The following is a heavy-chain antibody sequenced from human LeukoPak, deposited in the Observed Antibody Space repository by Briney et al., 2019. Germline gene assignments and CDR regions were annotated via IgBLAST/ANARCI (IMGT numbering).Heavy chain of an antibody. CDR2: IYSGGST. CDR1: GFTVSNNY. J-gene: IGHJ4*02. Sequence: PGGSLRLSCAASGFTVSNNYMSWVRQAPGKGLEWVSVIYSGGSTYYGDSVRGRFTISRDNSKNTLYLQMNSLRAEDTAVYYCAKGLATYSSSSIDYWGQGTLVTVSS. D-gene: IGHD6-6*01. V-gene: IGHV3-53*01. CDR3: AKGLATYSSSSIDY.